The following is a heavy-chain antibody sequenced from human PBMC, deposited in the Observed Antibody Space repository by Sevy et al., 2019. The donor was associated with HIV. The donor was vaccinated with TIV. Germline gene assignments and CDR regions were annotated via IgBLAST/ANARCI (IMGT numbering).Heavy chain of an antibody. D-gene: IGHD3-22*01. CDR2: FDPEDGER. V-gene: IGHV1-24*01. Sequence: ASVKVSCRISRYSLNKFSMHWVRQAPGKGLEWMGSFDPEDGERIYAQKFQGRFSMTEDTSTDTAYMELSSVRPDDTAVYYCAITREYYSDTSGYFDYWGQGTLVTVSS. CDR3: AITREYYSDTSGYFDY. J-gene: IGHJ4*02. CDR1: RYSLNKFS.